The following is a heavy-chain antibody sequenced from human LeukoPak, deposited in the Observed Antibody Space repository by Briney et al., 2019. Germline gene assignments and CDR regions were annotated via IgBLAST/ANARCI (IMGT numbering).Heavy chain of an antibody. J-gene: IGHJ4*02. CDR3: ARGPPNWGYDY. D-gene: IGHD7-27*01. V-gene: IGHV1-8*01. Sequence: ASVTVSCKASGYTFTSYDFNWARQATGQRPEWMGWMSPNSGDTGYAQKFQDRVTMTRNTSISTAYMELSSLRSDDTAVYYCARGPPNWGYDYWGPGTLVTVPS. CDR1: GYTFTSYD. CDR2: MSPNSGDT.